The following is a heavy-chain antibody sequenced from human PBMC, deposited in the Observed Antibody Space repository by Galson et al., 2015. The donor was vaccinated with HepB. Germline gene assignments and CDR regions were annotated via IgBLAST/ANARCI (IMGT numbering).Heavy chain of an antibody. Sequence: SVKVSCKASGYTFTSYAMHWVRQAPRQRLEWMGWINAGNGNTKYSQKFQGRVTITRDTSASTAYMELSSLRSEDTAVYYCARARVRQAPYYYYYMDVWGKGTTVTVSS. CDR3: ARARVRQAPYYYYYMDV. J-gene: IGHJ6*03. V-gene: IGHV1-3*01. D-gene: IGHD1-1*01. CDR2: INAGNGNT. CDR1: GYTFTSYA.